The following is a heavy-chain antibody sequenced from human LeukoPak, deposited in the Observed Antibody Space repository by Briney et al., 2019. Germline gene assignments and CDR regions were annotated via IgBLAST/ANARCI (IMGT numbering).Heavy chain of an antibody. CDR2: IIPILGIA. CDR3: ARESPIPYYDFWSGYTLDY. Sequence: ASVKVSCKASGGTFSSYTISWVRQAPGQGLEWMGGIIPILGIANYAQKFQGRVTITADKSTSTAYMELSSLRSEDTAVYYCARESPIPYYDFWSGYTLDYWGQGTLVTVSS. D-gene: IGHD3-3*01. J-gene: IGHJ4*02. V-gene: IGHV1-69*10. CDR1: GGTFSSYT.